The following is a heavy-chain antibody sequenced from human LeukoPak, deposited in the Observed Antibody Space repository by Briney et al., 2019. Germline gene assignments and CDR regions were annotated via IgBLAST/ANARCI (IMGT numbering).Heavy chain of an antibody. CDR2: IWYDGGHK. D-gene: IGHD3-10*01. CDR3: ARHYASGTYPLDY. Sequence: GGSLRLSCEASGFTFSRFGMHWVRQAPGKGLEWVAVIWYDGGHKYYADSVKGRFTISRDNSKNTLYLQMDSLRADDTAVYFCARHYASGTYPLDYWGQGTLVTVSS. J-gene: IGHJ4*02. CDR1: GFTFSRFG. V-gene: IGHV3-33*01.